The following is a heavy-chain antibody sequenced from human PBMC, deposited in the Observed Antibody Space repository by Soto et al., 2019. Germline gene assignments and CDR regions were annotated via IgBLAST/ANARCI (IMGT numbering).Heavy chain of an antibody. CDR2: IWYDGRNK. CDR3: ARVPDSSGWYWAFDI. Sequence: QVQLVESGGGVVQPGRSLRLSCAASGFTFSSYGMHWVRQAPGKGLEWVAVIWYDGRNKFYADSVKGRFTISRDNSKNTLYLQMNSLRAEDTAVYYCARVPDSSGWYWAFDIWGQGTMVTVSS. CDR1: GFTFSSYG. D-gene: IGHD6-19*01. V-gene: IGHV3-33*01. J-gene: IGHJ3*02.